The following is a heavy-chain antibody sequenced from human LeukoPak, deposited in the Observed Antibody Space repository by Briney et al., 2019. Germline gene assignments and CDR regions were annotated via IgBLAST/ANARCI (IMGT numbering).Heavy chain of an antibody. J-gene: IGHJ4*02. Sequence: GGSLRLSCAASGFTSSDYGMHWVRQAPGKGLEWVTFIRYDGSKKYYADSVKGRFTFSRDNSKNMLYLQMNSLRADDTAIYYCVKGRDFYFDYWGQGTLVTVSS. CDR3: VKGRDFYFDY. D-gene: IGHD3/OR15-3a*01. CDR1: GFTSSDYG. CDR2: IRYDGSKK. V-gene: IGHV3-30*02.